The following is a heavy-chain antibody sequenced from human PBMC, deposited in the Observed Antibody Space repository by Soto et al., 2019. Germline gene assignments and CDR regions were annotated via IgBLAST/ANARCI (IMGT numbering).Heavy chain of an antibody. Sequence: PSETLSLTCAVYGGSFSGYYWSWIRQPPGKGLEWIGEINHSGSTNYNPSLKSRVTISVDTSKNQFSLKLSSVTAADTAVYYCARDRAYNCFDYWGQGTLVTVSS. CDR1: GGSFSGYY. CDR2: INHSGST. CDR3: ARDRAYNCFDY. D-gene: IGHD5-18*01. V-gene: IGHV4-34*01. J-gene: IGHJ4*02.